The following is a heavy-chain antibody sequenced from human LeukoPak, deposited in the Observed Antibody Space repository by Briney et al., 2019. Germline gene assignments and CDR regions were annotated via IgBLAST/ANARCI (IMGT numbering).Heavy chain of an antibody. D-gene: IGHD2-2*01. V-gene: IGHV3-23*01. Sequence: PGGSLRLSCAASGFTFSSYAMSWVRQAPGKGLGWVSAISGSGGSTYYADSVKGRFTISRDNSKNTLYLQMNSLRAEDTAVYYCANRPYCSSTSCPFDPWGQGTLVTVSS. J-gene: IGHJ5*02. CDR1: GFTFSSYA. CDR2: ISGSGGST. CDR3: ANRPYCSSTSCPFDP.